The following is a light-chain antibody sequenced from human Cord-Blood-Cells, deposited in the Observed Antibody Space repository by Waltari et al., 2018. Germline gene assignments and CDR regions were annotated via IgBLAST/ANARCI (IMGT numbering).Light chain of an antibody. J-gene: IGLJ2*01. Sequence: QSALTQPASVSGSPGQPITISCTGTSSDVGGYNYVSWYQQHPGKASKPMLYALSNRPSVVSNRFAGSKSVNTASLSISGLQAEDEAEYYCSSYTSSSTLVVFGGGTKLTVL. V-gene: IGLV2-14*01. CDR1: SSDVGGYNY. CDR2: ALS. CDR3: SSYTSSSTLVV.